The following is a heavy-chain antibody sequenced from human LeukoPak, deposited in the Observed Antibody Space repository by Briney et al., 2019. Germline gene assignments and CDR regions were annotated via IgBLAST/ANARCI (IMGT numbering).Heavy chain of an antibody. J-gene: IGHJ4*02. Sequence: GGSLRLSCAVSGFTFSSYWMSWVRQAPGKGLEWVANIKEDGSDKNYVDSVKGRFTISRDNAKNSLFLQMNGLRAEDTAVYYCARSIAAAGDYWGQGTLVTVSS. CDR3: ARSIAAAGDY. V-gene: IGHV3-7*03. CDR2: IKEDGSDK. CDR1: GFTFSSYW. D-gene: IGHD6-13*01.